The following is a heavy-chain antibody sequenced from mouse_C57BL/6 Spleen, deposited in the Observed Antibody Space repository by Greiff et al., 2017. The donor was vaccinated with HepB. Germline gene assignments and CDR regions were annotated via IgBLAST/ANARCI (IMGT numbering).Heavy chain of an antibody. V-gene: IGHV1-64*01. CDR2: IHPNSGST. CDR3: ARSPHGSSYGFAY. Sequence: QVQLQQPGAELVKPGASVKLSCKASGYTFTSYWMHWVKQRPGQGLEWIGMIHPNSGSTNYNEKFKSKATLTVDKSSSTAYMQLSSLTSEDSAVYYCARSPHGSSYGFAYWGQGTLVTVSA. CDR1: GYTFTSYW. J-gene: IGHJ3*01. D-gene: IGHD1-1*01.